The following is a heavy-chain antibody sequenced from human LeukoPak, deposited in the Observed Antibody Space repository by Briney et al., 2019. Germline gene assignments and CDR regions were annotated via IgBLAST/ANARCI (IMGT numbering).Heavy chain of an antibody. V-gene: IGHV1-18*01. CDR3: ARSSVVVPAATDY. D-gene: IGHD2-2*01. J-gene: IGHJ4*02. CDR2: ISAYNGNT. CDR1: GYTFTSYD. Sequence: ASVKVSCKASGYTFTSYDINWVRQATGQRLEWMGWISAYNGNTNYAQKLQGRVTMTTDTSTSTAYMELRSLRSDDTAVYYCARSSVVVPAATDYWGQGTLVTVSS.